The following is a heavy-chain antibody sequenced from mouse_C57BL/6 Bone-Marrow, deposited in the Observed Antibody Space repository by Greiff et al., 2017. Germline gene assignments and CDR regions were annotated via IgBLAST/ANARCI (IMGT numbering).Heavy chain of an antibody. Sequence: EVQLQQSGAELVRPGASVKLSCTASGFNIKDDYMHWVKQRPEQGLEWIGWIDPENGDTEYASKFQGKATITADTSSNTAYLQLSSLTSEDTAVYYCTPYDYASFAYWGQGTLFTVSA. J-gene: IGHJ3*01. CDR3: TPYDYASFAY. CDR2: IDPENGDT. CDR1: GFNIKDDY. V-gene: IGHV14-4*01. D-gene: IGHD2-4*01.